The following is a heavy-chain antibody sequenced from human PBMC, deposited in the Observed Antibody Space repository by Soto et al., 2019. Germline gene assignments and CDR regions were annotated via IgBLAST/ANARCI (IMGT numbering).Heavy chain of an antibody. V-gene: IGHV3-23*01. CDR3: ARGSTDSYPGSRIFDF. CDR1: GLTFGSRA. J-gene: IGHJ4*02. Sequence: LRLSCVASGLTFGSRAMTWVRQAPGEGLEWVSTITDTGGDAKYADSVRGRFVISRDNSKKTLYLQMTSLTAEDSAMYYCARGSTDSYPGSRIFDFWGRGTLVTVSS. D-gene: IGHD3-10*01. CDR2: ITDTGGDA.